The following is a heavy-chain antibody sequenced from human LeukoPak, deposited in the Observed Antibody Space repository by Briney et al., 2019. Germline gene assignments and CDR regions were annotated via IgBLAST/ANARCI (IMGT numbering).Heavy chain of an antibody. V-gene: IGHV4-39*07. J-gene: IGHJ4*02. CDR3: ARSGGSFITYFDC. CDR2: IYYSGST. Sequence: SETLSLTCTVSGGSISSSSYYWGWIRQPPGKGLEWIGSIYYSGSTYYNPSLKSRVTISVDTSKNQFSLKLSSVTAADTAVYYCARSGGSFITYFDCWGQGTLVTVSS. CDR1: GGSISSSSYY. D-gene: IGHD2-15*01.